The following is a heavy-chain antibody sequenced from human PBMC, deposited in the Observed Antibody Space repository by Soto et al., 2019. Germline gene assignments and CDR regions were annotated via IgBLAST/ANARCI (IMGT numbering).Heavy chain of an antibody. Sequence: ASETLSLTCTVSGGSISRSSYYWGWIRQPPGEGLEWIGSIYYSGSTYYNPSLKSRVTISVDTSKNQFSLKLSSMTAADAAVYYCATHQGYYGSGSYCFDYWGLGTQVTVSS. CDR2: IYYSGST. V-gene: IGHV4-39*01. CDR3: ATHQGYYGSGSYCFDY. J-gene: IGHJ4*02. CDR1: GGSISRSSYY. D-gene: IGHD3-10*01.